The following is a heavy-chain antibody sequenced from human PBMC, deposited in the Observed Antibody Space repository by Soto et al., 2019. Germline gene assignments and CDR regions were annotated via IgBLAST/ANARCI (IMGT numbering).Heavy chain of an antibody. CDR3: ARAGTVLGGVRDGLFDY. CDR2: IIPIFGTA. D-gene: IGHD3-10*01. J-gene: IGHJ4*02. V-gene: IGHV1-69*01. CDR1: GGTFSSYA. Sequence: QVQLVQSGAEVKKPGSSVKVSCKASGGTFSSYAISWVRQAPGQGLEWMGGIIPIFGTANYAQKFQGRVTIAADESESTAYMELMGLSTEETAVYYCARAGTVLGGVRDGLFDYWGQGTLVTVSS.